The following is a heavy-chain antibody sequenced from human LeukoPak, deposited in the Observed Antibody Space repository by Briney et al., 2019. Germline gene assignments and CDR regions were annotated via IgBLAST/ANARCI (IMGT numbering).Heavy chain of an antibody. CDR2: ICGGDNTDT. V-gene: IGHV3-23*01. CDR3: AKGGQGDCTNGVCFFPDAFDI. J-gene: IGHJ3*02. CDR1: GFAFNTYA. D-gene: IGHD2-8*01. Sequence: GGSLRLSCAASGFAFNTYAMSWARQAPGKGLEWVSSICGGDNTDTYYAESVKGRFTISRDNSKNTLYLQMNSLRAEDTAVYYCAKGGQGDCTNGVCFFPDAFDIWGQGTMVTVSS.